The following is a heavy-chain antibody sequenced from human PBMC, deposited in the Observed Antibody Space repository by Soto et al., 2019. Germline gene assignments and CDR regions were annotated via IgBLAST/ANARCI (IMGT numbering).Heavy chain of an antibody. CDR3: ARLYSSSYFYFDY. Sequence: EVQLVESGGRVVRPGGSLRLSCAASGFTFDDYSMTWVRQTPGKGLEWASDINWYGGSTGYADSVRGRFTISRDNAKNSLYLQMNSLRAEDTALYYCARLYSSSYFYFDYWGQGTLVTVSS. D-gene: IGHD6-13*01. CDR2: INWYGGST. V-gene: IGHV3-20*04. J-gene: IGHJ4*02. CDR1: GFTFDDYS.